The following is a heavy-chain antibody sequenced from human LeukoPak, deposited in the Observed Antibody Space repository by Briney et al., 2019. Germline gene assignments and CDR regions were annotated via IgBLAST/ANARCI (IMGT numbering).Heavy chain of an antibody. D-gene: IGHD2-8*01. Sequence: KPSETLSLTCTVSGGSISSSSYYWGWIRQPPGKGLEWIGSIYYSGSTYYNPSLKSRVTISVDTSKNQFSLKLSSVTAADTAVYYCAREIRGYCTNGVCSGYYYMDVWGKGTTVTVSS. V-gene: IGHV4-39*07. CDR1: GGSISSSSYY. CDR3: AREIRGYCTNGVCSGYYYMDV. CDR2: IYYSGST. J-gene: IGHJ6*03.